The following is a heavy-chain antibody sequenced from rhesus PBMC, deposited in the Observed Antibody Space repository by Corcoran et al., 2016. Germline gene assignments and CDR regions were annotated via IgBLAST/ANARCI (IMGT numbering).Heavy chain of an antibody. CDR3: ARGRYYNIWTGYYTIFDY. CDR2: IDSSGST. CDR1: GGSISGYW. D-gene: IGHD3-3*01. Sequence: QLQLQESGPGLVKPTETLSLTRAVSGGSISGYWWSWIRQPPGKGLEWIGRIDSSGSTDYNPSLKSRVTISRDTSKNQFSLKLSSVTAADTAVYYCARGRYYNIWTGYYTIFDYWGQGVLVTVSS. J-gene: IGHJ4*01. V-gene: IGHV4-160*01.